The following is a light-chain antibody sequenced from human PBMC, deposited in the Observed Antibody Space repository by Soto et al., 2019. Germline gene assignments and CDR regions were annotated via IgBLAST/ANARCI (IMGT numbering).Light chain of an antibody. CDR1: QSISSW. CDR3: QQYNSYSRT. J-gene: IGKJ1*01. CDR2: KAS. Sequence: DIQMTQSPSTLSAFVGDRVTITCRASQSISSWLAWYQQKAGKAPKLLIYKASSLESGVPSRFSGSGSGTEFTLTISSLQPDDYATYYCQQYNSYSRTFDQGTKVEIK. V-gene: IGKV1-5*03.